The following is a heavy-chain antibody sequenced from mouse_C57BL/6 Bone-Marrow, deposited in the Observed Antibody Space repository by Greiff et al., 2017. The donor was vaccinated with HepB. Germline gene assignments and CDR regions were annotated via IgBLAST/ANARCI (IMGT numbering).Heavy chain of an antibody. Sequence: EVKLVESGPGLVKPSQSLSLTCSVTGYSITSGYYWNWIRQFPGNKLEWMGYISYDGSNNYNPSLKNRISITRDTSKNQFFLKLNSVTTEDTATYYCARLRDAFFAYWGQGTLVTVSA. CDR2: ISYDGSN. CDR3: ARLRDAFFAY. D-gene: IGHD2-12*01. V-gene: IGHV3-6*01. J-gene: IGHJ3*01. CDR1: GYSITSGYY.